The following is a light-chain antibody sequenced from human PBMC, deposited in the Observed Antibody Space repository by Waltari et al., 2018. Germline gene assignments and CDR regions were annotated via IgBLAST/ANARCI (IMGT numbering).Light chain of an antibody. CDR2: NNT. V-gene: IGLV1-44*01. CDR3: AAWDDSQNGVV. J-gene: IGLJ2*01. CDR1: SSYSGINM. Sequence: QSVLTQPPSASGTPGQRVTISCSGSSSYSGINMVNWYQQLPGTAPKLLSYNNTQLPSGAPDRFSCSKSGTSASLAIGGLQSEDEATYYCAAWDDSQNGVVFGGGTKLTV.